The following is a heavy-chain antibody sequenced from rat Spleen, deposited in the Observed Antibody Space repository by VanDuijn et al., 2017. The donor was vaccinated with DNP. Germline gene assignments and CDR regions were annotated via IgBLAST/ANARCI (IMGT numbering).Heavy chain of an antibody. CDR1: GFTFSDYY. CDR2: ISYEGSST. CDR3: TSNPHMRTAAPFDY. D-gene: IGHD3-8*01. J-gene: IGHJ2*01. Sequence: EVKFVESGGGLVQPGRSLKLSCAASGFTFSDYYMAWVRQAPKKGLEWVASISYEGSSTYYRDSVKGRFTISRDNAKSTLYLQVNSLRSEDTATYYCTSNPHMRTAAPFDYWGQGVMVTVSS. V-gene: IGHV5-22*01.